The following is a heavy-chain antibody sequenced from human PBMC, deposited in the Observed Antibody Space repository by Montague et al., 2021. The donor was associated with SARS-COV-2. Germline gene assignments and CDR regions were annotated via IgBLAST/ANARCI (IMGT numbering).Heavy chain of an antibody. V-gene: IGHV4-39*01. Sequence: SETLSLTCAVSGGSVSDTDYYWGWVRRPPGKGLEWLGTTVQSGNSFSNPSLKSRVTISVDTSKNQFSLKLNSVTAADTAVYYCARGILSMNMAVVVLLGGIYYFDSWGQGILVAVSS. CDR3: ARGILSMNMAVVVLLGGIYYFDS. D-gene: IGHD3-22*01. CDR2: TVQSGNS. J-gene: IGHJ4*02. CDR1: GGSVSDTDYY.